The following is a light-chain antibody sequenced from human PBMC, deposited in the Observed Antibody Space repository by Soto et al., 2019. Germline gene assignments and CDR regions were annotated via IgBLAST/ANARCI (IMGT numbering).Light chain of an antibody. V-gene: IGKV3-20*01. CDR3: QQYGRSPLT. Sequence: ESVLTPSPRTLSLSPGEIATLSCRASQSVSSSYLAWYQQKPGQAPRLLIYSASSRAAGIPDRFSGSGSGTDFTLTISRLEPEDVAVYYCQQYGRSPLTFGQGGKVAIK. CDR2: SAS. J-gene: IGKJ1*01. CDR1: QSVSSSY.